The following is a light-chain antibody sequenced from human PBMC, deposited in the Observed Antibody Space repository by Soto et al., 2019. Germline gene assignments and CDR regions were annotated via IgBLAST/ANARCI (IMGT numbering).Light chain of an antibody. CDR2: EVT. CDR3: SSYPTSSAPYV. CDR1: SSDVGNYNY. Sequence: QSALTQPASVSGSPGQSITISCTGTSSDVGNYNYVSWYQQHPGKAPKVIIYEVTTRPSGVSNRFSGSKSGNTASLTISGLQAEDEADYYCSSYPTSSAPYVFGTGTKLTVL. J-gene: IGLJ1*01. V-gene: IGLV2-14*01.